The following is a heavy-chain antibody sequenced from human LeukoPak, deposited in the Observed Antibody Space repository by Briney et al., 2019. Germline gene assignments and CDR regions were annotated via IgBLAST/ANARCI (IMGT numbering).Heavy chain of an antibody. CDR3: ARLKPFSGSYTRFYFDY. J-gene: IGHJ4*02. CDR2: IYYTGRT. Sequence: NPSETPSLTCTVSGDSMSSSTYHWGWIRQPPGKGLEWSGSIYYTGRTYYNPSLKSRVTVSVDTSENQFSLKLSSVTAADTAVYYCARLKPFSGSYTRFYFDYWGQGTLVTVSS. CDR1: GDSMSSSTYH. V-gene: IGHV4-39*01. D-gene: IGHD1-26*01.